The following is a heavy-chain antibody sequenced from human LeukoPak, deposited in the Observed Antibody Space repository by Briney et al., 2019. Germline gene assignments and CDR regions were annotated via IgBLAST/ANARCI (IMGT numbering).Heavy chain of an antibody. CDR1: GFTFSSYG. J-gene: IGHJ4*02. CDR2: IRYDGSNK. V-gene: IGHV3-30*02. Sequence: GGSLRLSCAASGFTFSSYGMHWVRQAPGKGLEWVAFIRYDGSNKYYADSVKGRFTISRDNSKNTLYLQMNSLRADATAVYYCAKDRGYYYGSSGCIDYWGQGTLVTVSS. CDR3: AKDRGYYYGSSGCIDY. D-gene: IGHD3-22*01.